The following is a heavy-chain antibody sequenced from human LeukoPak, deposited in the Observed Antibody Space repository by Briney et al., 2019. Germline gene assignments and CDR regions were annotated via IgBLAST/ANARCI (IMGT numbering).Heavy chain of an antibody. V-gene: IGHV4-59*08. CDR2: IYYSGST. CDR3: ARLVYTSSWYYFDY. CDR1: GGSISSYY. Sequence: TSETLSLTCTVSGGSISSYYWSWIRQPPGKGLEWIGYIYYSGSTNYSPSLKSRVTISVDTSINQFSLKLSSVTAADTAVYYCARLVYTSSWYYFDYWGQGALVTVSS. D-gene: IGHD6-13*01. J-gene: IGHJ4*02.